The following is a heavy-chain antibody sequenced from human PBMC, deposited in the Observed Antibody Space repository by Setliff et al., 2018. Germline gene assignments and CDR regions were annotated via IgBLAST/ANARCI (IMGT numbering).Heavy chain of an antibody. CDR2: IYTSWST. J-gene: IGHJ6*03. V-gene: IGHV4-61*09. Sequence: SETLSLTCTVSDDSISSRHYYWSWIRQPAGKGLEWLGQIYTSWSTNYNPSLKGRATLSIDASKKQFSLKLTSVTAADTAVYHCAKDPRGGGGVGIHWYYYYMDVWGKGTTVTVSS. D-gene: IGHD5-18*01. CDR1: DDSISSRHYY. CDR3: AKDPRGGGGVGIHWYYYYMDV.